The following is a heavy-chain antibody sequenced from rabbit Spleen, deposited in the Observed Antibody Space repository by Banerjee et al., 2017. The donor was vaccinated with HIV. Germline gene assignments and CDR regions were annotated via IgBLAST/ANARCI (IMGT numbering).Heavy chain of an antibody. Sequence: QSLEESGGDLVKPGASLTLTCTASGFYFSSNYYMCWVRQAPGKGLEWIACINTITGKSVYASWAKGRFTISKASSTTVTLQMTSLTAADTATYFCARDTSSSFSSYGMDLWGQGTLVTVS. CDR1: GFYFSSNYY. J-gene: IGHJ6*01. V-gene: IGHV1S40*01. CDR2: INTITGKS. CDR3: ARDTSSSFSSYGMDL. D-gene: IGHD1-1*01.